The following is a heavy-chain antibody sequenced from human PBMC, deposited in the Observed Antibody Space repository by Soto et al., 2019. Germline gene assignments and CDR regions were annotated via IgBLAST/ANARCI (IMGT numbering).Heavy chain of an antibody. CDR2: VSSTGST. CDR3: ARYDYDNNIYSIDY. V-gene: IGHV4-59*01. J-gene: IGHJ4*02. Sequence: SETLSLTCTVSGASITQYYWNWIRQSPGKGLEWIVPVSSTGSTVYNPSLTSRVTVSLDTSKNQFSLTLNSVTAADTAVYHCARYDYDNNIYSIDYWGQGALVTVS. CDR1: GASITQYY. D-gene: IGHD3-22*01.